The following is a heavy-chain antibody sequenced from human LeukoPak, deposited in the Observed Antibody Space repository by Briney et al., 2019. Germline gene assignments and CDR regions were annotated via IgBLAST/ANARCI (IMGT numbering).Heavy chain of an antibody. D-gene: IGHD5-18*01. CDR2: ISGRDGYT. CDR3: AKDQLTGGYNYGYGTFDI. V-gene: IGHV3-23*01. J-gene: IGHJ3*02. Sequence: GGSLRLSCAAPGFTFSTYAMSWVRQAPGKGLEWVSIISGRDGYTHYADAVKGRSTTSRDNSKNTLYLQMNSLRAEDTAVYYCAKDQLTGGYNYGYGTFDILGQGTMVTVSS. CDR1: GFTFSTYA.